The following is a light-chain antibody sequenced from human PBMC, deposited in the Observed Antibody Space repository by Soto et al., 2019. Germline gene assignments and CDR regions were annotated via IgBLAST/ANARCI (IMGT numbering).Light chain of an antibody. CDR1: SSDVGRYNY. V-gene: IGLV2-14*03. Sequence: QSALTQPASVSGSPGQSITISCTGTSSDVGRYNYVSWYQQHPGKAPKLMIYDVSDWPSGVSDRFSGSKSGNTASLTISGLQAEDEADYYCSSYTSSSTEVFGSGTKVTVL. J-gene: IGLJ1*01. CDR2: DVS. CDR3: SSYTSSSTEV.